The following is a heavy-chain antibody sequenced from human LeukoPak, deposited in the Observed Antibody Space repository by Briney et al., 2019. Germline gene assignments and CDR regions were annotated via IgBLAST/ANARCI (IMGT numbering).Heavy chain of an antibody. D-gene: IGHD5-12*01. V-gene: IGHV5-51*01. CDR3: ATRFLVATIKDAFDI. Sequence: GESLKISCKGSGYSFTSYWIGWVRQMPGKGLEWMGIIYPGDSDTRYGPSFQGQVTISADKSISTAYLQWSSLKASDTAMYYCATRFLVATIKDAFDIWGQGTMVTVSS. J-gene: IGHJ3*02. CDR1: GYSFTSYW. CDR2: IYPGDSDT.